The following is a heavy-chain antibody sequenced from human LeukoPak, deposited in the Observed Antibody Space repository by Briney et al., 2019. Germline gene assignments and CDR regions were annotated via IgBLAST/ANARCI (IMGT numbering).Heavy chain of an antibody. CDR1: GYTLTELS. Sequence: ASVKVSCKVSGYTLTELSMHWVRQDPGKGLEWMGGFDPEDGETIYAQKFQGRVTMTEDTSTDTAYMELSSLRSEDTAVYYCATPYLRYFDWSYWGQGTLVTVSS. CDR3: ATPYLRYFDWSY. J-gene: IGHJ4*02. V-gene: IGHV1-24*01. CDR2: FDPEDGET. D-gene: IGHD3-9*01.